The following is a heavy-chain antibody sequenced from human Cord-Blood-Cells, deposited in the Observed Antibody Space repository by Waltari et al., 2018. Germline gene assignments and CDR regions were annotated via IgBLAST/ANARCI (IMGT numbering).Heavy chain of an antibody. V-gene: IGHV3-30*04. CDR1: GFTFSSYA. J-gene: IGHJ6*04. D-gene: IGHD3-22*01. Sequence: QVQLVESGGGVVQPGRSLRLSCAASGFTFSSYAMHCVRQAPGKGLEWVAVRSYDGSNKYYADSVKGRFTISRDNSKNTLYLQMNSLRAEDTAVYYCAREMNPITMIVGGMDVWGKGTTVTVSS. CDR3: AREMNPITMIVGGMDV. CDR2: RSYDGSNK.